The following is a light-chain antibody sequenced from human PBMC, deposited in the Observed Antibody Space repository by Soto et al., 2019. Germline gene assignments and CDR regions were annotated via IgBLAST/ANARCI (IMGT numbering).Light chain of an antibody. CDR1: SSDFGDHKS. J-gene: IGLJ2*01. Sequence: QSALTQAASVSGSPGQSITISCTGASSDFGDHKSVSWYQHHPGKAPKLIIYEVNYRPSEVSSRFSESRSGNTASLTISGLQAEDEAHYYCSSSTDTSILFGGGTQLTVL. CDR3: SSSTDTSIL. V-gene: IGLV2-14*01. CDR2: EVN.